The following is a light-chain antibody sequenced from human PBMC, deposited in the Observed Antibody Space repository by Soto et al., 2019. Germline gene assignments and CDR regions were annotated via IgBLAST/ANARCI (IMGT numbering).Light chain of an antibody. Sequence: QSALTQPPSASGSPGQSVTISCTGTSSDVGGYNYVSWYQQHPGKAPKLIIYDVTKRPSGVPDRFSGSKSGNTASLTVSGLQAEDEADYFCNSYAGSDNYVLFGGGTKLT. J-gene: IGLJ3*02. CDR2: DVT. V-gene: IGLV2-8*01. CDR1: SSDVGGYNY. CDR3: NSYAGSDNYVL.